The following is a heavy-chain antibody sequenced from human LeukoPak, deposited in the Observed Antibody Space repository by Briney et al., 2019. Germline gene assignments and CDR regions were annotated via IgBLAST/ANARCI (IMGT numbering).Heavy chain of an antibody. CDR1: GFTFSSYV. CDR2: ISSSGGST. Sequence: GGSLRLSCAASGFTFSSYVMSWVHPAPGKGPEWVSSISSSGGSTYYADSVKGRFTISRDNSKNTLCLQMNSLRAEDTAVYYCAKDLGGCGTECYSYWGQGTLVTVSS. J-gene: IGHJ4*02. D-gene: IGHD2-21*01. V-gene: IGHV3-23*01. CDR3: AKDLGGCGTECYSY.